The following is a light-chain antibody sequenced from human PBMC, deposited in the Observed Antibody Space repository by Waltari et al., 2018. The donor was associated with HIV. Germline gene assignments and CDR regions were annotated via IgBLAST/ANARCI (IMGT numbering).Light chain of an antibody. CDR2: STN. CDR1: SGSVSTSYY. CDR3: VLYMGSGIVV. V-gene: IGLV8-61*01. J-gene: IGLJ2*01. Sequence: QTVVTQEPSFSVSPGGTVPPTCGLSSGSVSTSYYPSWYQQTPGQAPRTLIYSTNTRSSGVPDRFSGSILGNKAALTITGAQTDDESDYYCVLYMGSGIVVFGGGTKLTVL.